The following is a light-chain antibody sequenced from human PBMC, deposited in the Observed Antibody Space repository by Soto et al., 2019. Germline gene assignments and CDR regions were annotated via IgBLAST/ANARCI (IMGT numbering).Light chain of an antibody. V-gene: IGLV2-14*01. CDR2: EVN. J-gene: IGLJ1*01. Sequence: QSSLTQPASLSGSPGQSITISCTGTSSDIGAYDYVAWFQQHPGKAPKLMIAEVNNRPSGFCNRFSGSKSGNTAYLTISGLQVEDEAEYFCVSFTTTXTHVVGTGTKVXV. CDR3: VSFTTTXTHV. CDR1: SSDIGAYDY.